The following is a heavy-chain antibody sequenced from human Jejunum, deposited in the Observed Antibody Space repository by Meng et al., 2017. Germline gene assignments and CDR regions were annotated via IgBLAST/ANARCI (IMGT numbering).Heavy chain of an antibody. CDR1: GFTFNIYG. CDR2: INGTGVNT. J-gene: IGHJ4*02. CDR3: AKERGPRRPFDY. Sequence: VELLGSGGGLVQPGGALRLSCAASGFTFNIYGMGWVRQAPGRGLEWVSAINGTGVNTYYADSVKGRFTISRDNSMNTLYLQMNSLRVEDTAIYYCAKERGPRRPFDYWGQGTLVTVSS. V-gene: IGHV3-23*01. D-gene: IGHD1-14*01.